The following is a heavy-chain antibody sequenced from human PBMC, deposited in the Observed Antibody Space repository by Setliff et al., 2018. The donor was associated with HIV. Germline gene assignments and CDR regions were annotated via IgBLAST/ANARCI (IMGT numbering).Heavy chain of an antibody. CDR2: MSSTGETT. J-gene: IGHJ3*02. D-gene: IGHD3-3*01. CDR3: AIRKGVAPLRADI. CDR1: GLAFSYYS. Sequence: PGGSLRLSCAASGLAFSYYSLTWVRQAPGKGLEWVSSMSSTGETTYSADSVTGLFTISRDNSKTTFYLQLNDLRAGDTATYCWAIRKGVAPLRADIWAQGTLVTVSS. V-gene: IGHV3-23*01.